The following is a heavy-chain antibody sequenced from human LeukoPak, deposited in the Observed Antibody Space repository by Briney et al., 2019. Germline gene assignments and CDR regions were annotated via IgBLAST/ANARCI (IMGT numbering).Heavy chain of an antibody. CDR1: GFTFSNYG. CDR3: AQDIPIEPVPALGPGY. J-gene: IGHJ4*02. CDR2: MHYDGSVK. Sequence: PGGSLRLSCAASGFTFSNYGIHWVRQAPGKGLEWVTFMHYDGSVKFYADSVIGRFTISKDNYKNPVYLQMNSLRTEDPAVYFCAQDIPIEPVPALGPGYWGQGTLVTVSS. D-gene: IGHD2-2*01. V-gene: IGHV3-30*02.